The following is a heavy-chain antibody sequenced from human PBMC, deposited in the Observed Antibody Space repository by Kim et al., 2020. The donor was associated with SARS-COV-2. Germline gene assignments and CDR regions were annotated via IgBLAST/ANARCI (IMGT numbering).Heavy chain of an antibody. V-gene: IGHV1-18*01. J-gene: IGHJ4*02. CDR2: ISAYNGNT. CDR1: GYTFTSYG. CDR3: ARVEPDTAAAPLNY. D-gene: IGHD5-18*01. Sequence: ASVKVSCKASGYTFTSYGISWVRQAPGQGLEWMGWISAYNGNTNYAQKLQGRVTMTTDTSTSTAYMELRSLRSDDTAVYYCARVEPDTAAAPLNYWGQGTLVTVSS.